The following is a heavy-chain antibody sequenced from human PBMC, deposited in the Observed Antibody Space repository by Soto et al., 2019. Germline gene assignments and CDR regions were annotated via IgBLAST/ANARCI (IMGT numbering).Heavy chain of an antibody. CDR3: AVYCGRGWCRTDS. V-gene: IGHV1-69*02. J-gene: IGHJ4*02. Sequence: QVHLVQSGAEVKKPGSSVTVSCKASGGTFSTLIINWVRQAPGQGLEWMGRIIPVLDISNYAQKFQGRVTITADKPTTTASMEVSSLRSEDTAIYYWAVYCGRGWCRTDSCGQGTLVLVSS. CDR2: IIPVLDIS. D-gene: IGHD3-10*02. CDR1: GGTFSTLI.